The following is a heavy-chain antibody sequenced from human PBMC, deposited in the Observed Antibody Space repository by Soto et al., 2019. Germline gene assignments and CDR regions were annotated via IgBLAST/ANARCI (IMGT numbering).Heavy chain of an antibody. CDR2: MHPDGGST. CDR3: ASVGSSGWYDAFQI. V-gene: IGHV1-46*03. CDR1: GYTFSNYY. D-gene: IGHD6-19*01. J-gene: IGHJ3*02. Sequence: QVQLVQSGAEVKKPGASVKVSCMASGYTFSNYYLHWVRQAPGKGLEWMGVMHPDGGSTAFALKFQGRVTMSSDTSTSTVSMELSSLRSEDKAVYYCASVGSSGWYDAFQIWGQGTMVTVSS.